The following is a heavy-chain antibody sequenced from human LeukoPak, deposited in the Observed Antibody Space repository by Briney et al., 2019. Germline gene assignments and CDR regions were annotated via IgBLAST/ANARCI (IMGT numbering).Heavy chain of an antibody. Sequence: HPGGSLRLSCAASGFTFSSYSMNWVRQAPGKGLEWVSYISSSSSTIYYAASVKGRFTISRDNAKNSLYLQMNSLRAEDTAVYYCARVEYYYGSGSSSYYFDYWGQGTLVTVSS. CDR3: ARVEYYYGSGSSSYYFDY. CDR1: GFTFSSYS. D-gene: IGHD3-10*01. CDR2: ISSSSSTI. V-gene: IGHV3-48*01. J-gene: IGHJ4*02.